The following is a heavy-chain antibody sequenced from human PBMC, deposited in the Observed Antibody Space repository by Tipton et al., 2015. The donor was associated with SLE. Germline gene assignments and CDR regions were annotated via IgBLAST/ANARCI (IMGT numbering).Heavy chain of an antibody. CDR3: ARDTIFGVVPPNAVDI. D-gene: IGHD3-3*01. Sequence: QSGAEVKKPGASVKVSCKASGYTFTSYGISWVRQAPGQGLEWMGWISAYNGNTNYAQKLQGRVTMTTDTSTSTAYMELRSLRSDDTAVYYCARDTIFGVVPPNAVDIWGQGTMVAVSS. V-gene: IGHV1-18*01. J-gene: IGHJ3*02. CDR2: ISAYNGNT. CDR1: GYTFTSYG.